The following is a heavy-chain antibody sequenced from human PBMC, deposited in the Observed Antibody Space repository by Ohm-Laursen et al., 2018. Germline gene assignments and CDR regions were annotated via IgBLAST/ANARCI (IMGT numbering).Heavy chain of an antibody. J-gene: IGHJ3*02. CDR1: GAPISTHY. CDR3: ARRGHAFDI. Sequence: PPGTLSLTCTVSGAPISTHYWSWIRQPPGKGLEWIGYIYYSGTTNYNPSLKSRVTISLNTSKNQFSLKLSSVTAADTAVYYCARRGHAFDIWGQGTMVTVSS. CDR2: IYYSGTT. V-gene: IGHV4-59*11.